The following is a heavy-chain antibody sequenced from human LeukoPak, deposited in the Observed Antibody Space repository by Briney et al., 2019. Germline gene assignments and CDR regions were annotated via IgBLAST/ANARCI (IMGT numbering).Heavy chain of an antibody. Sequence: GGSLRLSCAASGFTFSGSAMHWVRQASGKGLEWVGRIRSKANSYATAYAASVKGRFTISRDDSKNTAYLQMNSLKTEDTAVYYCTAAAGDAFDIWGQGTMVTVSS. J-gene: IGHJ3*02. V-gene: IGHV3-73*01. D-gene: IGHD6-13*01. CDR3: TAAAGDAFDI. CDR1: GFTFSGSA. CDR2: IRSKANSYAT.